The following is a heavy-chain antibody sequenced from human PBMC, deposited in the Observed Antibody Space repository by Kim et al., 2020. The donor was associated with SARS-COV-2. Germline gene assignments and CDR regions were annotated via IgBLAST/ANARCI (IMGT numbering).Heavy chain of an antibody. CDR2: IYYSGST. CDR1: GGSISSYY. CDR3: ARHIVVVTAIQTHAFDI. J-gene: IGHJ3*02. V-gene: IGHV4-59*08. D-gene: IGHD2-21*02. Sequence: SETLSLTCTVSGGSISSYYWSWIRQPPGKGLEWIGYIYYSGSTNYNPSLKSRVTISVDTSKNQFSLKLSSVTAADTAVYYCARHIVVVTAIQTHAFDIWGQGTMVTVSS.